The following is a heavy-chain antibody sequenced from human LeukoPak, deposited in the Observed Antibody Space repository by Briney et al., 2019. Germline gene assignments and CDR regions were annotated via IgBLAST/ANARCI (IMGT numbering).Heavy chain of an antibody. J-gene: IGHJ4*02. CDR3: ASDLVLLWFGGFDY. Sequence: GGSLRLSCAASGFTFNNYAMSWVRQAPGKGPEWLSAISGSGGTTYSADSVKGRFTISRDNSKNTLYLQMNSLRAEDTAVYYCASDLVLLWFGGFDYWGQGTLVTVSS. V-gene: IGHV3-23*01. CDR1: GFTFNNYA. CDR2: ISGSGGTT. D-gene: IGHD3-10*01.